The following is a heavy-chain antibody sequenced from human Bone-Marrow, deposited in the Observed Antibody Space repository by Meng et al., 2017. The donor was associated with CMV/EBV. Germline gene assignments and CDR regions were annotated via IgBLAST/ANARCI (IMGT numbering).Heavy chain of an antibody. CDR1: GFTFSNYY. J-gene: IGHJ4*02. Sequence: GGSLRLSCAASGFTFSNYYMTWIRQAPGKGLEWISYVSHIGTTVYYADSVQGRFTVSRDNAENSLSLQMNSLRVEDTAVYYCARGAAFTNYYQDFFDSWGQGTLVTVYS. CDR3: ARGAAFTNYYQDFFDS. D-gene: IGHD1-26*01. CDR2: VSHIGTTV. V-gene: IGHV3-11*04.